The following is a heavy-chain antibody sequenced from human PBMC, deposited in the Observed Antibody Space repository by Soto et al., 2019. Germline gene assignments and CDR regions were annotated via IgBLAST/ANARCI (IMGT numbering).Heavy chain of an antibody. J-gene: IGHJ4*02. CDR2: IWYDGSNK. Sequence: QVQLVESGGGVVQPGRSLRLSCAASGFTFSIYVIHWVRQAPGKGEEWVAVIWYDGSNKYYADSVKGRFTISRDNSTNPVYVQMYGLRAEDTAVYYWAGSAGYGYLDYWGQGTLVTVCS. CDR1: GFTFSIYV. D-gene: IGHD4-17*01. CDR3: AGSAGYGYLDY. V-gene: IGHV3-33*01.